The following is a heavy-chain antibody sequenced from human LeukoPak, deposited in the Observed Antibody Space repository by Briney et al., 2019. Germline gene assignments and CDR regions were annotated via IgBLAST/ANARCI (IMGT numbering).Heavy chain of an antibody. D-gene: IGHD7-27*01. J-gene: IGHJ5*02. CDR2: ISSSGSTI. CDR1: GFTFSSYA. CDR3: ARPALGKGVWFDP. V-gene: IGHV3-48*03. Sequence: GGSLRLSCAASGFTFSSYAMNWVRQAPGKGLEWVAYISSSGSTIYYADSVKGRFTISIDNAKNSLYLQMNSLRAEDTAVYYCARPALGKGVWFDPWGQGILVTVSS.